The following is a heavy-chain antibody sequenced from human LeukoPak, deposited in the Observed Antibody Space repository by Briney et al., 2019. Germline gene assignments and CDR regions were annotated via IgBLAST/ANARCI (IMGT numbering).Heavy chain of an antibody. CDR3: AISLRRDGYDSDS. V-gene: IGHV3-48*03. D-gene: IGHD5-24*01. J-gene: IGHJ4*02. Sequence: GGSLRLSCAASGFTFSSYEMNWVRQAPGKGLEWVSYISGSGNTIYHADSVKGRFTISRDNANNSLYLQMNNLTAEDTAVYYCAISLRRDGYDSDSWGQGTLVTVSS. CDR2: ISGSGNTI. CDR1: GFTFSSYE.